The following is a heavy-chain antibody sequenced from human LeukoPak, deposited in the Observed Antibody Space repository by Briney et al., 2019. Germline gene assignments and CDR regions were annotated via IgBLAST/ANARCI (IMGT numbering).Heavy chain of an antibody. V-gene: IGHV4-4*02. D-gene: IGHD6-13*01. J-gene: IGHJ4*02. CDR3: ARGLTIAAATFDY. CDR1: GGSISSSNW. CDR2: IYHSGST. Sequence: SETLSLTCAVSGGSISSSNWWSWVRQPPGKGLEWIGEIYHSGSTNYNPSLKSRVTISVDKSKNQFSLKLSSVTAADTAVYYRARGLTIAAATFDYWGQGTLVTVSS.